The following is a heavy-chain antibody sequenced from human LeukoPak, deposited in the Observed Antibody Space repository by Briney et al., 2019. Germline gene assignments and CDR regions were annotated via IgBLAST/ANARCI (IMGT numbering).Heavy chain of an antibody. V-gene: IGHV3-48*01. D-gene: IGHD6-13*01. J-gene: IGHJ4*02. CDR1: GFTFSSYS. Sequence: GGSLRLSCAASGFTFSSYSMNWVRQAPGKGLEWVSYISSSSSTIYYADSVKGRFTISRDNAKNSLYLQMNSLRAGDTAVYYCARDGSSWYQYYFDYWGQGTLATVSS. CDR3: ARDGSSWYQYYFDY. CDR2: ISSSSSTI.